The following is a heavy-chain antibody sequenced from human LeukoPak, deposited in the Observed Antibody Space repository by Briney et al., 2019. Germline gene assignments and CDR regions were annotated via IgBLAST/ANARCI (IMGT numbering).Heavy chain of an antibody. D-gene: IGHD2-2*01. J-gene: IGHJ4*02. CDR2: IYHSGST. V-gene: IGHV4-39*07. Sequence: SETLSLTCAVSGVSISGSCYYWGWIRQPPGKGLEWIGSIYHSGSTYYNPSLKSRVTISVDTSKNQFSLKLSSVTAADTAVYYCARSPTKRVPEDYWGQGTLVTVSS. CDR3: ARSPTKRVPEDY. CDR1: GVSISGSCYY.